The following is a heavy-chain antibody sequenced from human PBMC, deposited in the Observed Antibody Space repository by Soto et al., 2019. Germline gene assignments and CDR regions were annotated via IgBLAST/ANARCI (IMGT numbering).Heavy chain of an antibody. V-gene: IGHV3-13*01. J-gene: IGHJ6*02. CDR1: GFTFSSYD. CDR2: IGTAGDT. D-gene: IGHD6-19*01. Sequence: GGSLRLSCADSGFTFSSYDMHWVRQATGKGLEWVSAIGTAGDTYYPGSVKGRFTISRENAKNSLYLQMNSLRAGDTAVSYCARGGIAVARSSHYHYGMDVWGQGTTVTV. CDR3: ARGGIAVARSSHYHYGMDV.